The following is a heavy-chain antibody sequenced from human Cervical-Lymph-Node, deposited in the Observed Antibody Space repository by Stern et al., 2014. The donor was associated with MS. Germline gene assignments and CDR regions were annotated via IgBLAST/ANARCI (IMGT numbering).Heavy chain of an antibody. CDR2: IYTSGST. CDR3: ARGVGYCRGGSCYYYGMDV. D-gene: IGHD2-15*01. V-gene: IGHV4-61*02. Sequence: QLQLQESGPGLVKPSQTLSLTCTVSGGSISSGDYYWSWIRQPAGKGLEWIGRIYTSGSTNYNPSLKSRVTISVDTSKNQFSLRLTPATAADTAVYYCARGVGYCRGGSCYYYGMDVWGQGTTVTVSS. CDR1: GGSISSGDYY. J-gene: IGHJ6*02.